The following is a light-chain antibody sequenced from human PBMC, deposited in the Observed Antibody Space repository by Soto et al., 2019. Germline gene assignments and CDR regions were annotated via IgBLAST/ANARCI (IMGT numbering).Light chain of an antibody. CDR2: DAS. Sequence: EIVMTQSPATLSVSPGERATLSCRATQRVSSNLAWYQQKPGHATRILIYDASNRATGIPARFSGSGSGTAFTLTISSLETEDFSVYYCQQRSNWPSITFGQGTRLEIK. CDR3: QQRSNWPSIT. V-gene: IGKV3-11*01. CDR1: QRVSSN. J-gene: IGKJ5*01.